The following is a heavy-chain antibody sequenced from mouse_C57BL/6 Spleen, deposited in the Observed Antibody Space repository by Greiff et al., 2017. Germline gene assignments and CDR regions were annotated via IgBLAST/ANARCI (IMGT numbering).Heavy chain of an antibody. V-gene: IGHV5-4*01. Sequence: EVQLVESGGGLVKPGGSLKLSCAASGFTFSSYAMSWVRQTPEQRLEWVATISAGGSYTNYPDNVKGRFTITRDNAKSTLYLQMSHLKSEDTAMYYCARDDDYSNYEFADWGQGTLVTVSA. CDR3: ARDDDYSNYEFAD. J-gene: IGHJ3*01. CDR1: GFTFSSYA. CDR2: ISAGGSYT. D-gene: IGHD2-5*01.